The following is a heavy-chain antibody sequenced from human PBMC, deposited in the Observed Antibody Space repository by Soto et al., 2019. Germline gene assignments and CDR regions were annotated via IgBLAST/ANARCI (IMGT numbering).Heavy chain of an antibody. Sequence: GGSLRLSCAASGFTFSDYDISWIRQAPWKGLEWVSYISSSGITIYYADSVKGRFTISRDNAKKSLYLQMNSLRAEDTAVYYCARSGSGSYQTDAFDIWGQGTMVTVSS. J-gene: IGHJ3*02. V-gene: IGHV3-11*01. CDR3: ARSGSGSYQTDAFDI. CDR2: ISSSGITI. D-gene: IGHD3-10*01. CDR1: GFTFSDYD.